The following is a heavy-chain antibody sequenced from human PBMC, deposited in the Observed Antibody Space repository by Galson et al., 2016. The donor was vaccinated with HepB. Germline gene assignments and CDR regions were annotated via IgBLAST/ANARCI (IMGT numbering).Heavy chain of an antibody. V-gene: IGHV2-70*11. CDR1: GFSLTTRGMC. CDR2: IDWDDDK. D-gene: IGHD5-18*01. J-gene: IGHJ4*02. CDR3: ARTNVDTALVVFDY. Sequence: PALVKPTQTLTLTCTFSGFSLTTRGMCVSWIRQLPGQALEWLARIDWDDDKYYNTSLKTRLTISKDTSKNQVVLTMTNMDPVDTATYYCARTNVDTALVVFDYWGQGTLVTVSS.